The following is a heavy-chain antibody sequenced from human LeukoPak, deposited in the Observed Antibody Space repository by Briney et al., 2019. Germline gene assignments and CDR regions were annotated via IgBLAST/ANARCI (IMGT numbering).Heavy chain of an antibody. V-gene: IGHV4-4*07. J-gene: IGHJ6*02. Sequence: SGTLSLTCTVSGGSISSYYWSWIRQPAGKGLEWIGRIYTSGSTNYNPSLKSRVTMSVDTSKNQFSLKLSSVTAADTAVYYCAGSGDYYYYGMDVWGQGTTVTVSS. D-gene: IGHD2-8*02. CDR2: IYTSGST. CDR1: GGSISSYY. CDR3: AGSGDYYYYGMDV.